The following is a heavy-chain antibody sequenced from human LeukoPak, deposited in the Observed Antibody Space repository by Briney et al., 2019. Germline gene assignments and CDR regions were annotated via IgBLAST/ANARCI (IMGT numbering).Heavy chain of an antibody. D-gene: IGHD2-21*01. CDR1: GGSISSSSYY. CDR3: ARGGYCGGDCYSAVEYFQH. Sequence: SETLSLTCTVSGGSISSSSYYWGWIRQPPGKGLEWIGSIYYSGSTYYNPSLKSRVTISVDTSKNQFSLKLSSVTAADTAVYYCARGGYCGGDCYSAVEYFQHWGQGTLVTVSS. J-gene: IGHJ1*01. CDR2: IYYSGST. V-gene: IGHV4-39*07.